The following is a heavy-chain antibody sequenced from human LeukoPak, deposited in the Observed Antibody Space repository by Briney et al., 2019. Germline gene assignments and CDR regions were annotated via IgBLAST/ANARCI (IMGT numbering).Heavy chain of an antibody. J-gene: IGHJ6*03. V-gene: IGHV3-20*01. CDR1: GFTFVDHV. Sequence: GRSLRLSCAASGFTFVDHVMHWVRQAPGKGLEWVSGINWNGGSTGYADSVKGRFTISRDNAKNSLYLQMNSLRAEDTALYHCARDQWEGSGSHYMDVWGKGTTVTISS. CDR3: ARDQWEGSGSHYMDV. D-gene: IGHD3-10*01. CDR2: INWNGGST.